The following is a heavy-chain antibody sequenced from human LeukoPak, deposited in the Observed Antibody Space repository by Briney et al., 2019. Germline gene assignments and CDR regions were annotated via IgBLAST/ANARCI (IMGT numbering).Heavy chain of an antibody. J-gene: IGHJ4*02. V-gene: IGHV3-23*01. CDR2: ISGSGGST. D-gene: IGHD2-15*01. Sequence: GGSLRLSCAASGFTFSSYAMSWVRQAPGKGLEWVSAISGSGGSTYYADSVEGRFTISRDNSKNTLYPQMNSLRAEDTAVYYCAKEGDSVVVAAADYWGQGTLVTVSS. CDR1: GFTFSSYA. CDR3: AKEGDSVVVAAADY.